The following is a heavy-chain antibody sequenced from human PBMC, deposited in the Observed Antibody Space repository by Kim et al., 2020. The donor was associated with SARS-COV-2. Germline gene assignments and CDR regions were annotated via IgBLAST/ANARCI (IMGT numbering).Heavy chain of an antibody. CDR1: GFTFNTYA. V-gene: IGHV3-23*01. D-gene: IGHD5-18*01. CDR3: AKMVSMDGYTYFYYDAMVL. Sequence: GGSLRLSCVASGFTFNTYAMSWVRQAPGKGLEWVSVISGGASNKFYADSVRGRFTISRDNSKNMLYLQMNSLRDEDTALYYCAKMVSMDGYTYFYYDAMVLWGQGTTDPVPS. J-gene: IGHJ6*02. CDR2: ISGGASNK.